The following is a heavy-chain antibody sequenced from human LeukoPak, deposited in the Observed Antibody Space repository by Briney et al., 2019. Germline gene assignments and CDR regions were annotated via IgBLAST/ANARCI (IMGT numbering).Heavy chain of an antibody. V-gene: IGHV3-7*01. CDR3: ARIMDLLGVHFDF. D-gene: IGHD2-8*01. CDR1: GFTFNNYW. Sequence: GGSLRLSCVVSGFTFNNYWMSWVRQAPGKGLEWVATMRQDGGEIYYVDSVRGRFIISRDNARNSLYLQMNSLRAEDTAMYYCARIMDLLGVHFDFWGQGTLVTVSS. CDR2: MRQDGGEI. J-gene: IGHJ4*02.